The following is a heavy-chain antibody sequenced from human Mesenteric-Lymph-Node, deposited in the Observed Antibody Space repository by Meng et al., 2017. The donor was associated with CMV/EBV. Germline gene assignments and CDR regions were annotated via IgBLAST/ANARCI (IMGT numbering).Heavy chain of an antibody. D-gene: IGHD5-12*01. CDR3: ARGWQRFIDY. Sequence: GGSLRLSCTASGFTFDDYGMSWVRQVPGRGLEWVSGINRNGDWTGYADSVKGRFTISRDNAKNTLYLQMNNLGAEDTAVYYCARGWQRFIDYWGQGTLVTVSS. CDR1: GFTFDDYG. J-gene: IGHJ4*02. CDR2: INRNGDWT. V-gene: IGHV3-20*04.